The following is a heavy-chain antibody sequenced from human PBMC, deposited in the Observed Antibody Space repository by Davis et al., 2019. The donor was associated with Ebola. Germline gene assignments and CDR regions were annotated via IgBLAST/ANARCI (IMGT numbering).Heavy chain of an antibody. CDR1: GFTFDDYA. CDR3: ARRYYANSGWFDY. J-gene: IGHJ4*02. D-gene: IGHD3-22*01. V-gene: IGHV3-9*01. CDR2: ISWNSGSI. Sequence: SLKISCAASGFTFDDYAMHWVRQAPGKGLEWVSGISWNSGSIGYADSVKGRFTISRDNAKNSLYLQMNSLRAEDTAVYYCARRYYANSGWFDYWGQGTLVTVSS.